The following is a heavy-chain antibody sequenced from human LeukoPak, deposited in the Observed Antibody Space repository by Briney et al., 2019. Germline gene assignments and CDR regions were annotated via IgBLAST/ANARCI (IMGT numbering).Heavy chain of an antibody. CDR3: AREGGDGGPFDY. Sequence: GASVKVSCKASGYTFTTYFMHWVRQAPGQGLEWMGIIHTSGGTTKYAQKFQDRVTMTRVTSTNTVYMELSSLKFDDTAVYYCAREGGDGGPFDYWGQGTLVTVSS. V-gene: IGHV1-46*01. D-gene: IGHD4-23*01. J-gene: IGHJ4*02. CDR1: GYTFTTYF. CDR2: IHTSGGTT.